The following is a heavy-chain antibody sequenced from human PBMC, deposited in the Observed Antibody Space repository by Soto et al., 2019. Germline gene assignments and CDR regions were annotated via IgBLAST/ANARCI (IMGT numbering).Heavy chain of an antibody. CDR1: GGTFSSYT. CDR2: IIPILGIA. V-gene: IGHV1-69*02. D-gene: IGHD3-10*01. J-gene: IGHJ5*02. Sequence: QVQLVQSGAEVKKPGSSVKVSCKASGGTFSSYTISWVRQAPGQGLEWMGRIIPILGIANYAQKFQGRVTITADKSTSTAYMELISLRSEDTAVYYCARNGITMVRGVREKQNWFDPWGQGTLVTVSS. CDR3: ARNGITMVRGVREKQNWFDP.